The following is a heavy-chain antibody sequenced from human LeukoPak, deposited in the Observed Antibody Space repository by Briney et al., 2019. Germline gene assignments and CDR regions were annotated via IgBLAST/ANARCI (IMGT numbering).Heavy chain of an antibody. V-gene: IGHV3-53*01. D-gene: IGHD5-24*01. CDR1: GFTVSNSY. CDR3: VNAQLQDAFDM. J-gene: IGHJ3*02. Sequence: GGSLRLSCAASGFTVSNSYMSWVRQAPGRGLEFVSIIYTGGSTHYVDSVKGRFTISRDNSKNTLDLQMSSLRAEDTAVYYCVNAQLQDAFDMWGQGTMVTVSS. CDR2: IYTGGST.